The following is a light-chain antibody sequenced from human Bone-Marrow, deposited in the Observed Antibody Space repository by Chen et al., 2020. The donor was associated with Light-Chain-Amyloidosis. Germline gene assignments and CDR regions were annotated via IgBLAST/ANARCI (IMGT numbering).Light chain of an antibody. Sequence: SYELTQPPSVSVSPGQTARITCSGDDLPTKYAYWYQQKPGQAPVLVIHRDTERPSGISERLSGTSSGKTATLTIRGVQAEDEAEYHCQSADSSGTYEVIFGGGTKLTVL. V-gene: IGLV3-25*03. CDR1: DLPTKY. CDR3: QSADSSGTYEVI. J-gene: IGLJ2*01. CDR2: RDT.